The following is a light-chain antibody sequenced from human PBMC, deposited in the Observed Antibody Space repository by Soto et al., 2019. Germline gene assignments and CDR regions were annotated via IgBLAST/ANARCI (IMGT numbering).Light chain of an antibody. CDR3: QQYYSYPRT. J-gene: IGKJ1*01. V-gene: IGKV1-8*01. CDR1: QGISSY. Sequence: AIRMTQSPSSFSASTGDRVTITCRASQGISSYLAWYQQKPGKAPKLLIYAASTLQSGVPSRFSGSGSGTDFTLTISCLQSEDVATYYWQQYYSYPRTFGQGTKV. CDR2: AAS.